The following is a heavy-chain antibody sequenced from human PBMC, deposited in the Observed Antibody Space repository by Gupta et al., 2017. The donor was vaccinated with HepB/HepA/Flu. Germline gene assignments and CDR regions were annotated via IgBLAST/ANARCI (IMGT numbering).Heavy chain of an antibody. J-gene: IGHJ3*02. Sequence: EVQLVESGGGLVQPGGSLRLSCAASGFTFSSYAMHWVRQAPGKGLEYVSAISSNGGSTYYANSVKGRFTISRDNSKNTLYLQMGSLRAEDMAVYYCAREIGYSYGNDAFDIWGQGTMVTVSS. D-gene: IGHD5-18*01. CDR3: AREIGYSYGNDAFDI. CDR1: GFTFSSYA. V-gene: IGHV3-64*01. CDR2: ISSNGGST.